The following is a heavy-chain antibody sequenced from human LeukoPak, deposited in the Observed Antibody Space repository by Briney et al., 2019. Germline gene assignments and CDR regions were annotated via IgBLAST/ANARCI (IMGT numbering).Heavy chain of an antibody. CDR1: GFTISSNY. V-gene: IGHV3-53*01. Sequence: GGSLRLSCAVSGFTISSNYMNWVRQAPGKGLEWVSVIYSGGSPFYADSVKGRFTISRDSSKNTLYLQMNSLRAEDTAVYYCAREAAFDMWGQGTMVTVSS. CDR2: IYSGGSP. J-gene: IGHJ3*02. CDR3: AREAAFDM.